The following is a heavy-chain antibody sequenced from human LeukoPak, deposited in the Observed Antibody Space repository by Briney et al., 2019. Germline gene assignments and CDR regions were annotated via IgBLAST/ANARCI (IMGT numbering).Heavy chain of an antibody. V-gene: IGHV3-48*03. CDR3: ARGMDYCTNGVCLGLFDY. D-gene: IGHD2-8*01. Sequence: GSLRLSCAASGFTFSSYEMNWVRQAPGKGLEWVSYISSSGSTIYYADSVKGRFTISRDNAKNSLYLQMNSLRAEDTAVYYCARGMDYCTNGVCLGLFDYWGQGTLVTVSS. CDR1: GFTFSSYE. CDR2: ISSSGSTI. J-gene: IGHJ4*02.